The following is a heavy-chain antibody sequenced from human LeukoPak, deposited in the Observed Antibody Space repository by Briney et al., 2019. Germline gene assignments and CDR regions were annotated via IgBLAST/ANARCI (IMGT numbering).Heavy chain of an antibody. V-gene: IGHV3-9*03. CDR1: GFTFDDYA. J-gene: IGHJ1*01. Sequence: PGRSLRLSCAASGFTFDDYAMHWVRQAPGKGLEWVSGISWNSGSRGYADSVKGRFTISSDNAKNSLYLQMNSLRAEDMALYYCAKGGGSSPDQHEYFQHWGQGTLVTVSS. CDR3: AKGGGSSPDQHEYFQH. D-gene: IGHD2-15*01. CDR2: ISWNSGSR.